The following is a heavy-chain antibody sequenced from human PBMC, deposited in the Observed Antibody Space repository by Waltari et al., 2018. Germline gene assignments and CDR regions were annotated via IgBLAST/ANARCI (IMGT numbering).Heavy chain of an antibody. D-gene: IGHD1-7*01. J-gene: IGHJ4*02. CDR3: TTNWNYGDY. CDR2: IKPDGSEK. CDR1: GFTFSPYW. Sequence: EVQLLESGGGLVQPGGSLRLSCAASGFTFSPYWMNWVRQTPGKGLEWVANIKPDGSEKYYVDSVKGRFTISRDNAKKSLYLQMNTLRVEDTAVYYCTTNWNYGDYWGQGTLVTVSS. V-gene: IGHV3-7*01.